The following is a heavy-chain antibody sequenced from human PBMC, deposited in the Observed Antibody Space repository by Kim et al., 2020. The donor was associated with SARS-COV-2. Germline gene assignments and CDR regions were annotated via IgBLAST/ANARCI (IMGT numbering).Heavy chain of an antibody. V-gene: IGHV3-33*01. CDR1: GFTFSSYG. CDR3: ARRRRVPAAMGYYYGMDV. J-gene: IGHJ6*02. D-gene: IGHD2-2*01. CDR2: IWYDGSNK. Sequence: GGSLRLSCAASGFTFSSYGMHWVRQAPGKGLEWVAVIWYDGSNKYYADSVKGRFTISRDNSKNTLYLQMNSLRAEDTAVYYCARRRRVPAAMGYYYGMDVWGQGTTVTVSS.